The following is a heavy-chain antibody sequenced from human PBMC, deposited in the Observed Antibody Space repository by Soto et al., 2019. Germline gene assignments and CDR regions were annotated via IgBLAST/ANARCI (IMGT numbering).Heavy chain of an antibody. V-gene: IGHV3-7*05. Sequence: EVQLVESGGGLVQPGGSLRLSCAASGFTFSSYWMTWVRQAPGKGLEWVANIKQDGSEKYFVDSVKGRFTISRDNAKNSLYLQMNSLRAKDTAVYYCARDRWAASHFDYWGQGTLVTVSS. D-gene: IGHD5-18*01. CDR3: ARDRWAASHFDY. CDR1: GFTFSSYW. CDR2: IKQDGSEK. J-gene: IGHJ4*02.